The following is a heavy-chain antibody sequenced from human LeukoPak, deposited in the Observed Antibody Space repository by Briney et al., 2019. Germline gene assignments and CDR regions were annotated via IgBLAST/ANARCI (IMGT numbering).Heavy chain of an antibody. J-gene: IGHJ4*02. CDR1: GGTFSSYA. D-gene: IGHD3-10*01. CDR2: IIPIFGTA. Sequence: EASVKVSCTASGGTFSSYAISWVRQPPGQGLEWMGGIIPIFGTANYAQKFQGRVTITRDTSASTAYMELSSLRFEDTAVYFCARTPIQGYYPLDYWGQGTLVTVSS. V-gene: IGHV1-69*05. CDR3: ARTPIQGYYPLDY.